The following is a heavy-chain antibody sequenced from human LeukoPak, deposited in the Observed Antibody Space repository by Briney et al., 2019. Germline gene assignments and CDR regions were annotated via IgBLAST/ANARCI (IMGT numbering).Heavy chain of an antibody. D-gene: IGHD3-22*01. CDR1: GGTFSSYA. V-gene: IGHV1-69*13. Sequence: SVKVSCKASGGTFSSYAISWVRQAPGQGLEWMGGIIPIFGTTNYAQKFQGRVTITADESTSTAYMELSSLRSEDTAVYYCARKHPDYYDSSGYYFDYWGQGTLVTVSS. J-gene: IGHJ4*02. CDR3: ARKHPDYYDSSGYYFDY. CDR2: IIPIFGTT.